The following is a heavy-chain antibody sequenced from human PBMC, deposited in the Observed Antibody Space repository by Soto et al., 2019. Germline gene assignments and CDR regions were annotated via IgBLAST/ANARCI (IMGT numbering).Heavy chain of an antibody. CDR2: IIPIFGTA. CDR3: ARVSSSRYYCGY. Sequence: DTLKSYPGIWVRQAPGQGLEWMGGIIPIFGTANDAQKFQGRVTITADESTSTAYMELSSLRSEDTAVYYCARVSSSRYYCGYWGQGTLVTGSS. CDR1: DTLKSYP. J-gene: IGHJ4*02. D-gene: IGHD6-13*01. V-gene: IGHV1-69*01.